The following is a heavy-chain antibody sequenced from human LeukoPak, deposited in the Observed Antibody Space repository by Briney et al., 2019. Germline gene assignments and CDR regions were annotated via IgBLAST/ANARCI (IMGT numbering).Heavy chain of an antibody. CDR1: GFTFSSYG. CDR3: ARDSQYNWKRDYYYGMDV. J-gene: IGHJ6*02. Sequence: TGGPLRLSCAASGFTFSSYGMHWVRQAPGKGLEWVAVIWYDGSNKYYADSVKGRFTISRDNSKNTLYLQMNSLRAEDTAVYYCARDSQYNWKRDYYYGMDVWGQGTTVTVSS. V-gene: IGHV3-33*01. CDR2: IWYDGSNK. D-gene: IGHD1-1*01.